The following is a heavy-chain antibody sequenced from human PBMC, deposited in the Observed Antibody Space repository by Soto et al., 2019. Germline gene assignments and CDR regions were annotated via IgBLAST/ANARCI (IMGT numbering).Heavy chain of an antibody. D-gene: IGHD6-19*01. CDR2: ISWNSGSI. V-gene: IGHV3-9*01. J-gene: IGHJ4*02. Sequence: GGSLRLSCAASGFTFDDYAMHWVRQAPGKGLEWVSGISWNSGSIGYADSVKGRFTISRDNAKNSLYLQMNSLRAEDTALYCCAKDSTSGYSSGCFDYWGQGTLVTVSS. CDR3: AKDSTSGYSSGCFDY. CDR1: GFTFDDYA.